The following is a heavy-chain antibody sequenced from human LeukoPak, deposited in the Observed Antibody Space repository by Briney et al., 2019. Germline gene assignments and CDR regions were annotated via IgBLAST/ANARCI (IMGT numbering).Heavy chain of an antibody. CDR2: INHSGST. CDR1: GGSFSGYY. CDR3: ARHRITMIVVVMPFDY. D-gene: IGHD3-22*01. Sequence: PSETLSLTCAVYGGSFSGYYWSWIRQPPGKGLEWIGEINHSGSTNYNPSLKSRVTISVDTSKNQFSLKLSSVTAADTAVYYCARHRITMIVVVMPFDYWGQGTLVTVSS. V-gene: IGHV4-34*01. J-gene: IGHJ4*02.